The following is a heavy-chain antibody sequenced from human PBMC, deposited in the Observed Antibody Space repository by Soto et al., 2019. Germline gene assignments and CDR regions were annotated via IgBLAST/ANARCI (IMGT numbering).Heavy chain of an antibody. CDR1: GYTFTGYY. Sequence: QVQLVQSGAEVKKPGASVKVSCKASGYTFTGYYMHWVRQAPGQGLEWMGWINPNSGGTNYAQKFQGRVTMTRDTSISTAYMELSRLRSDVTAVYYCARDRSLYDVWSGYYPPTSYGMDVWGQGTTVTVSS. D-gene: IGHD3-3*01. J-gene: IGHJ6*02. V-gene: IGHV1-2*02. CDR3: ARDRSLYDVWSGYYPPTSYGMDV. CDR2: INPNSGGT.